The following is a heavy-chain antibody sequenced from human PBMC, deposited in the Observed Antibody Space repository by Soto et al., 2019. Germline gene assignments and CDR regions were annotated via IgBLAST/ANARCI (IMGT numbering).Heavy chain of an antibody. CDR1: GYTFTSYG. Sequence: VASVKVSCKASGYTFTSYGISWVRQAPGQGLEWMGWISAYNGNTNYAQKLQGRVTMTTDTSTSTAYMELRSLRSDDTAVYYCASMYSSGQSDYWGQGTLVTVSS. V-gene: IGHV1-18*01. CDR2: ISAYNGNT. CDR3: ASMYSSGQSDY. D-gene: IGHD6-19*01. J-gene: IGHJ4*02.